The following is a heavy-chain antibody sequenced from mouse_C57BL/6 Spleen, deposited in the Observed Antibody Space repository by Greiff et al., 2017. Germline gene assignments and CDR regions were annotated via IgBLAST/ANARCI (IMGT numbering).Heavy chain of an antibody. V-gene: IGHV14-2*01. J-gene: IGHJ4*01. Sequence: VQLQQSGAELVKPGASVKLSCTASGFNIKDYYMHWVKQRTEQGLEWIGRIDPEDGETKYAPKFQGKATITANTSSNTAYLQLSNLTSEDTAVYDCARNEGDDYLYAMDYWGQGTSVTVSS. CDR3: ARNEGDDYLYAMDY. D-gene: IGHD2-4*01. CDR1: GFNIKDYY. CDR2: IDPEDGET.